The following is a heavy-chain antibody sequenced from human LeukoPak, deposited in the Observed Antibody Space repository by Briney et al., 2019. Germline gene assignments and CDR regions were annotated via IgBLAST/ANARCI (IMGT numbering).Heavy chain of an antibody. CDR2: IIPVLNIT. CDR3: ARDQGLTAPPPYGLDV. Sequence: GGSLRLSCAASGFTFSSYSMNWVRQAPGQGLEWMGRIIPVLNITSYAQKFQGRVTITADTSTSTVYMELSSLRSEEPAVYYCARDQGLTAPPPYGLDVWGQGTTVIVSS. V-gene: IGHV1-69*04. D-gene: IGHD4/OR15-4a*01. J-gene: IGHJ6*02. CDR1: GFTFSSYS.